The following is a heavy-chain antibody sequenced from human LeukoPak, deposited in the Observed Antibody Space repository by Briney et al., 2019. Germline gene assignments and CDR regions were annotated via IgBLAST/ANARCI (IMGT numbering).Heavy chain of an antibody. D-gene: IGHD3-22*01. V-gene: IGHV4-38-2*02. CDR2: IYDSGST. CDR1: GYSISSGYY. CDR3: ARVVIPYYFDY. Sequence: SETLSLTCTVSGYSISSGYYWGWIRQPPGKGLEWIGSIYDSGSTYYNPSLKSRVTISVDTSKNQVSLKLSSVTAADTAVYYCARVVIPYYFDYWGQGTLVTVSS. J-gene: IGHJ4*02.